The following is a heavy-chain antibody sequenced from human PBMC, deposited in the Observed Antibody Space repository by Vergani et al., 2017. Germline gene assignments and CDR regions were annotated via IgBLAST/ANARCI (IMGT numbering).Heavy chain of an antibody. J-gene: IGHJ6*02. Sequence: QVQLVQSGAEVKKPGSSVKVSCKASGGTFSSYAISWVRQAPGQGLEWMGGIIPIFGTANDAQKFQGRVTITADESTSTAYLEMSSLRSEDTAVYYCASEVYSSSSGAYYYYGMDVWGQGTTVTVSS. CDR3: ASEVYSSSSGAYYYYGMDV. D-gene: IGHD6-6*01. CDR1: GGTFSSYA. V-gene: IGHV1-69*01. CDR2: IIPIFGTA.